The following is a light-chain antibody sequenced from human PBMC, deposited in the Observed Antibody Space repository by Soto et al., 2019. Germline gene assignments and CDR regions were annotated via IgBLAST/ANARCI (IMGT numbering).Light chain of an antibody. Sequence: QSVLTQPPSVSGAPGQRVTISCTGSSSNIGAGYDVHWYQQLPGTAPKLLIYGNSNRPSGVPDRFSGSKSGTSASLAITGLQAEDEADYYCQSYDRSLSGSYVFXTGTKVTVL. J-gene: IGLJ1*01. CDR1: SSNIGAGYD. CDR2: GNS. CDR3: QSYDRSLSGSYV. V-gene: IGLV1-40*01.